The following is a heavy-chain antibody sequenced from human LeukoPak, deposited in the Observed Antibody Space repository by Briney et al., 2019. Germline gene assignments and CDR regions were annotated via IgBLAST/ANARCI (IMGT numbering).Heavy chain of an antibody. Sequence: ASVKVSRKASGYTFTSYGISWVRQAPGQGLEWMGWISAYNGNTNYAQKLQGRVTMTTDTSTSTAYMELRSLRSDDTTVYYCARLRYCSSTSCYHWFDPWGQGTLVTVSS. CDR1: GYTFTSYG. CDR2: ISAYNGNT. CDR3: ARLRYCSSTSCYHWFDP. D-gene: IGHD2-2*01. J-gene: IGHJ5*02. V-gene: IGHV1-18*01.